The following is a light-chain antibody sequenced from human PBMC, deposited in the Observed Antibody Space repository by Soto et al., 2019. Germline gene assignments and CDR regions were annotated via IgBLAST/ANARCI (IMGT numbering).Light chain of an antibody. CDR1: SSDVGGYNY. Sequence: QSALTQPASVSGSPGQSITISCTGTSSDVGGYNYVSWYQQNPGKAPKLMIYEVSNRPSGVSNRFSGSKSGTMASLTISGLQAEDEADYFCASYSSVNTLVVFGTGTKVTVL. CDR2: EVS. V-gene: IGLV2-14*01. CDR3: ASYSSVNTLVV. J-gene: IGLJ1*01.